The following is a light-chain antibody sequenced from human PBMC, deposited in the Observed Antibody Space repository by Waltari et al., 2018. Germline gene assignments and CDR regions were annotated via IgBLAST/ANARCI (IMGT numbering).Light chain of an antibody. J-gene: IGLJ2*01. CDR1: SSNVGMYNH. V-gene: IGLV2-23*02. CDR2: EVS. Sequence: QSALTQPASVSGSPGHSIPISCPGTSSNVGMYNHVPWSQHHPVKAPKLLLYEVSKRLSGVSNRFSGSKSGNTASLTISGLQAEDEADYYCCSYAGSSTFVFGGGTKLTVL. CDR3: CSYAGSSTFV.